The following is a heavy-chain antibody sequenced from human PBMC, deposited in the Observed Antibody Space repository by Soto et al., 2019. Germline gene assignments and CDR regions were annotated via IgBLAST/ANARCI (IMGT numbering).Heavy chain of an antibody. CDR2: VSSGGGAT. CDR3: ARDRLGFGDLDS. Sequence: EVHLAESGGRLVQPGGSLRLSCAASGFTFNNHAMTWVRQAPGKGLEWVATVSSGGGATYYADSVKGRFTVSRANSKNTGYLHMDSLRADDTARYYCARDRLGFGDLDSWGPGTLLTVSS. D-gene: IGHD3-10*01. J-gene: IGHJ4*02. CDR1: GFTFNNHA. V-gene: IGHV3-23*04.